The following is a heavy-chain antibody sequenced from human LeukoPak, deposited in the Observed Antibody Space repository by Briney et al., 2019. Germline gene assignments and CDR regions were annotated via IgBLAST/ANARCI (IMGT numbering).Heavy chain of an antibody. CDR2: IRWNSGSI. CDR3: AKEYSGSYYGEYYFDY. CDR1: GFTFDDYA. J-gene: IGHJ4*02. V-gene: IGHV3-9*01. D-gene: IGHD1-26*01. Sequence: PGGSLRLSCAASGFTFDDYAMHWVRQAPGKGLEWVSGIRWNSGSIGYADSVKGRFTIPRDNAKNSLYLQMNSLRAEDTALYYCAKEYSGSYYGEYYFDYWGQGTLVTVSS.